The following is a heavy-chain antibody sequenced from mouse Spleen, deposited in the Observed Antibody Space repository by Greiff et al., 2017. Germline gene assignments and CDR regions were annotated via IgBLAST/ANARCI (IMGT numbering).Heavy chain of an antibody. Sequence: EVMLVESGGGLVKLGGSLKLSCAASGFTFSSYAMSWVRQTPEKRLEWVATISSGGGNTYYPDSVKGRFTISRDNAKNTLYLQMSSLKSEDTAMYYCARHANSFFDYWGQGTTLTVSS. CDR1: GFTFSSYA. V-gene: IGHV5-9*01. J-gene: IGHJ2*01. CDR2: ISSGGGNT. D-gene: IGHD4-1*01. CDR3: ARHANSFFDY.